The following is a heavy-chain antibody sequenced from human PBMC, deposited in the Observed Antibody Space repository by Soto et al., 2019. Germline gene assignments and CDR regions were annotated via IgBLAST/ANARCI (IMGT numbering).Heavy chain of an antibody. CDR1: GGTFSSYA. V-gene: IGHV1-69*13. Sequence: ASVKVSCKASGGTFSSYAISWVRQAPGQGLEWMGGIIPIFGTANYAQKFQGRVTITADESTSTAYMELSSLRSEDTAVYYCARDLPDYDSVDYYYGMDVWGRGTTVTVSS. CDR2: IIPIFGTA. J-gene: IGHJ6*02. CDR3: ARDLPDYDSVDYYYGMDV. D-gene: IGHD5-12*01.